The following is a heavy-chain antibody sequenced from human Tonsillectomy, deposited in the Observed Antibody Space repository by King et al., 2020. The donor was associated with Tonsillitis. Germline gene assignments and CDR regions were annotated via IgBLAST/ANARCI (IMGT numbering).Heavy chain of an antibody. D-gene: IGHD6-19*01. CDR3: ARDKGDSSGWYYFDY. J-gene: IGHJ4*02. CDR1: GGSISSDY. V-gene: IGHV4-4*07. CDR2: IYTSGST. Sequence: QLRESGPGLVKPSETLSLTCTVSGGSISSDYWSWIRQPAGKGLEWIGRIYTSGSTKYSPSLKSRVTMSVDRSKKQFSLKLSSVTAADTAVYYCARDKGDSSGWYYFDYWGQGTLVTVSS.